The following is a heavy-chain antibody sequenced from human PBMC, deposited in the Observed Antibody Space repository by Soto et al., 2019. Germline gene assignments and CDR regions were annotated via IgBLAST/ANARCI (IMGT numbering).Heavy chain of an antibody. CDR2: IYHSGGT. Sequence: PSDTLSLTCAVSGYSSRSGYYWAWIRQPPGKGLEYIGSIYHSGGTFYNPSLKSRVTMSVDTSKKQFSLSLTAVTAADTAVYYCAGTDSYTSGLDYWGQGTVVTVSS. D-gene: IGHD6-19*01. V-gene: IGHV4-38-2*01. CDR1: GYSSRSGYY. J-gene: IGHJ4*02. CDR3: AGTDSYTSGLDY.